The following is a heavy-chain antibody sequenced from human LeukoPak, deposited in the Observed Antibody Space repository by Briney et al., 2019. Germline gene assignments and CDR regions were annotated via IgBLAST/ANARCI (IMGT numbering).Heavy chain of an antibody. CDR1: GFTFDDYA. Sequence: GGSLRLSCAASGFTFDDYAMHWVRQAPGKGLEWVSGISWNSGSIGYADSVKGRFTISRDNAKNSLYLQMNSLRAEDTALYYCAKDVYYDFWSGYYEGGIRGGYFDYWGQGTLVTVSS. CDR2: ISWNSGSI. CDR3: AKDVYYDFWSGYYEGGIRGGYFDY. D-gene: IGHD3-3*01. J-gene: IGHJ4*02. V-gene: IGHV3-9*01.